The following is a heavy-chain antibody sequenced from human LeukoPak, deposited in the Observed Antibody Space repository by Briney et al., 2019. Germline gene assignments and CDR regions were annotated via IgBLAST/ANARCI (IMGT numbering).Heavy chain of an antibody. D-gene: IGHD3-16*01. CDR2: ISSSGSTI. V-gene: IGHV3-48*03. CDR3: ARDNDSRDPPHFDY. Sequence: GGSLRLSCAASGFTFSSYEMNWVRQAPGKGLEWVSYISSSGSTIYYADSVKGRFTISRDNAKNSLYLQMNSLRAEDTAVYYCARDNDSRDPPHFDYWGQGTLVTVSS. J-gene: IGHJ4*02. CDR1: GFTFSSYE.